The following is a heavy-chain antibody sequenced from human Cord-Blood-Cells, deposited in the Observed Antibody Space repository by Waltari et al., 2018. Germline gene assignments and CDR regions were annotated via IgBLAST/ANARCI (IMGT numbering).Heavy chain of an antibody. CDR1: GFPFSSFW. Sequence: EVQLVESGGGLVQPGGSLRLSCAASGFPFSSFWLSWFRQAPGKGLEWVANIKQDGSEKYYVDSVKGRFTISRDNAKNSLYLQMNSLRAEDTAVYYCARDTWFGELFDYWGQGTLVTVSS. J-gene: IGHJ4*02. CDR3: ARDTWFGELFDY. V-gene: IGHV3-7*01. CDR2: IKQDGSEK. D-gene: IGHD3-10*01.